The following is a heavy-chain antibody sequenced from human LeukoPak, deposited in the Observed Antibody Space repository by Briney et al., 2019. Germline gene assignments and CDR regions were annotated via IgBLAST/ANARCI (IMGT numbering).Heavy chain of an antibody. CDR3: ARRSAGLGWFDP. CDR1: GGAISSSNW. J-gene: IGHJ5*02. CDR2: IYHSGST. V-gene: IGHV4-4*02. Sequence: SGTLSLTCAVSGGAISSSNWWSWVCQPPGKGLEWIGEIYHSGSTNYNPSLKSRVTITVDKSKNQFSLKLSSVTAADTAVYYCARRSAGLGWFDPWGQGTLVTVSS. D-gene: IGHD3-10*01.